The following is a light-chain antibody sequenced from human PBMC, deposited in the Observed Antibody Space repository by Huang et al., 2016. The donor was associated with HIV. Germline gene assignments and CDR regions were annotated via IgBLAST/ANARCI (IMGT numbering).Light chain of an antibody. CDR3: QQYNDWSAVT. CDR2: EAS. CDR1: QNIGGS. V-gene: IGKV3-15*01. Sequence: EIVMTQSPATLSVSPGERATLSCRACQNIGGSLAWYQKKPGQAPRLRIYEASTRATGIPARFSGSESGTDFTLTISSLQSEDFAVYYCQQYNDWSAVTFGGGTKVEI. J-gene: IGKJ4*01.